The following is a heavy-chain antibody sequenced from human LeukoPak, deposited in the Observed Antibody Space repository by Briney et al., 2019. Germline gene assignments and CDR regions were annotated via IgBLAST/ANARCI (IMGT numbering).Heavy chain of an antibody. V-gene: IGHV1-69*05. D-gene: IGHD6-13*01. CDR2: IIPIFGTA. Sequence: SVKVSCKASGGTFSSYAISWVRQAPGQGLEWMGGIIPIFGTANYAQKFQGRVTITTDESTSTAYMELSSLRSEDTAVYYCARGHMQQIHFDIWGQGTMVTVSS. CDR1: GGTFSSYA. J-gene: IGHJ3*02. CDR3: ARGHMQQIHFDI.